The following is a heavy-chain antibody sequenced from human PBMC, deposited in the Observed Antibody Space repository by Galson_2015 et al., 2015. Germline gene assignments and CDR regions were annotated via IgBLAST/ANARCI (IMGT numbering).Heavy chain of an antibody. V-gene: IGHV5-51*03. CDR1: GYSFTRYW. CDR3: GRAGLDYYYGMDV. J-gene: IGHJ6*02. Sequence: SGAEVEKPGESLKISCKGSGYSFTRYWIGWVRQMPGKGLAWIGMIYPGDPDTRYTPSIQGQVTIAADKSISTAYLQWSSVKASDTAMYYCGRAGLDYYYGMDVWGQGTSVTVSS. CDR2: IYPGDPDT.